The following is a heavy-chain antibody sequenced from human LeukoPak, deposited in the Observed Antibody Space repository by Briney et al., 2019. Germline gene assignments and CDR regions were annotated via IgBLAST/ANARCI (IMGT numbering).Heavy chain of an antibody. CDR3: ARELALSGYPTDDAFDI. D-gene: IGHD3-3*01. V-gene: IGHV3-11*01. J-gene: IGHJ3*02. CDR1: GFTFSGYY. Sequence: KPGGSLRLSCAASGFTFSGYYMTWIRQAPGKGLEWVSYITGSGGTIYYADSVKGRFTISRDNAKKSLYLQMNSLRAEDTAVYYCARELALSGYPTDDAFDIWGQGTMVTVSS. CDR2: ITGSGGTI.